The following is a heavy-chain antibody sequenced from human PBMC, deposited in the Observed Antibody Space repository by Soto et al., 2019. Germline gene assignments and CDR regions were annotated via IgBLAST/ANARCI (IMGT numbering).Heavy chain of an antibody. V-gene: IGHV3-30-3*01. J-gene: IGHJ5*02. CDR1: GFTFINYP. CDR3: ARDRDSSSRPTYWFDP. D-gene: IGHD6-13*01. CDR2: ISYDGSNK. Sequence: LRLSCAASGFTFINYPIHWVRQAPGKGLEWVAVISYDGSNKYYSDSVKGRFTISRDNSKNTLYLQMNSLRGEDTAVYYCARDRDSSSRPTYWFDPWGQGTLVTVSS.